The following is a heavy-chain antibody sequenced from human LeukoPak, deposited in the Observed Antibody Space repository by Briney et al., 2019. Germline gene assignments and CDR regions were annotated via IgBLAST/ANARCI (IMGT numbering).Heavy chain of an antibody. D-gene: IGHD3-22*01. CDR3: AKEAAGYDSSGYYYDY. CDR1: GFTFSSYA. CDR2: ISGSGGST. V-gene: IGHV3-23*01. J-gene: IGHJ4*02. Sequence: GGSLRLSYAASGFTFSSYAMSWVRQAPGKGLEWVSAISGSGGSTYYADSVKGRFTISRDNSKNTLYLQMNSLRAEDTAVYYCAKEAAGYDSSGYYYDYWGQGTLVTVSS.